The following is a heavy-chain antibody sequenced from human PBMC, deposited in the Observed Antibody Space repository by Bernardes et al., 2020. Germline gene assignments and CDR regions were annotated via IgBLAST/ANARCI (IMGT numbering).Heavy chain of an antibody. CDR1: GFTITTYW. J-gene: IGHJ4*02. V-gene: IGHV3-7*04. CDR2: IKQDGSEE. Sequence: SLRLSCAASGFTITTYWMSWVRQAPGKGLEWVANIKQDGSEENYVDSVKGRFTIFRDNAENSVYLQMNSLRAEDTAVYYCAGGYTSSPVGDYWGQGTLVTVSS. D-gene: IGHD2-2*02. CDR3: AGGYTSSPVGDY.